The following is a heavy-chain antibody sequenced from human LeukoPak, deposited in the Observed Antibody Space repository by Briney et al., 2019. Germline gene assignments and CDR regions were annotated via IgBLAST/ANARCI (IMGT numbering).Heavy chain of an antibody. CDR2: IKQDGSEK. CDR1: GFTFSSYW. V-gene: IGHV3-7*01. J-gene: IGHJ4*02. CDR3: ARDRAPQYYYDSSGYFSIPVY. Sequence: GGSLRLSCAASGFTFSSYWMSWVRQAPGKGLEWVANIKQDGSEKYYVDSVKGRFTISRDNAKNSLYLQMNSLRAEDTAVYYCARDRAPQYYYDSSGYFSIPVYWGQGTLVTVSS. D-gene: IGHD3-22*01.